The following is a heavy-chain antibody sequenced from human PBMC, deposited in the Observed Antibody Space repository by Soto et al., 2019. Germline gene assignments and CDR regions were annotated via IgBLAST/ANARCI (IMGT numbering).Heavy chain of an antibody. CDR1: GYIFTGYY. J-gene: IGHJ1*01. CDR2: IDPDSGGT. CDR3: ARGPLE. Sequence: ASVNVSCKSSGYIFTGYYLYWVRQAPGQGLEWMGRIDPDSGGTDYAEKFQGRVTMTRDTAIDTAYMEVSRLTSDDTAVYFCARGPLEWGQGTLVTVSS. V-gene: IGHV1-2*02.